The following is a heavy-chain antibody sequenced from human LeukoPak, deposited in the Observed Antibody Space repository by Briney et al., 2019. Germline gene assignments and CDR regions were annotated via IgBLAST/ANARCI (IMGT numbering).Heavy chain of an antibody. CDR3: ARGHLPYCGGDCYSQAFDI. Sequence: ASVKVSCKASGYTFTSYGISWVRQAPGQGLEWMGWISAFNGNTNYAQKFQGRVTITADESTSTAYMELSCLRSEDTAVYYCARGHLPYCGGDCYSQAFDIWGQGTMVTVSS. D-gene: IGHD2-21*02. V-gene: IGHV1-18*01. CDR1: GYTFTSYG. CDR2: ISAFNGNT. J-gene: IGHJ3*02.